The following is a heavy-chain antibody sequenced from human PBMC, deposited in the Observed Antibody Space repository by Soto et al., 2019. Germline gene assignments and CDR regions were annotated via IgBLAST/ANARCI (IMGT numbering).Heavy chain of an antibody. J-gene: IGHJ4*02. V-gene: IGHV3-11*05. D-gene: IGHD6-13*01. Sequence: QVQLVESGGGLVKPGGSLRLSCAVSGFTFSDYYMTWIRQAPGKGLEWGSYISSSTSHTNYADSVKGRFTISRDNAKNSLFLQMNSLRAEDTAVYYCARGRGAAADYFDFWGQGTLVTVSS. CDR3: ARGRGAAADYFDF. CDR1: GFTFSDYY. CDR2: ISSSTSHT.